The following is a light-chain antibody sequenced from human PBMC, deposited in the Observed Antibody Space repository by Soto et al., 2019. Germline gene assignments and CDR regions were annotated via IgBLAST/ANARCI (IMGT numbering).Light chain of an antibody. V-gene: IGKV4-1*01. CDR1: QSLLNSANDKIH. CDR3: QQYFSAHLT. CDR2: RAS. Sequence: DIVMTQSPASLAVSLGERATINCKSSQSLLNSANDKIHLAWYQQKPGQPPKLLIWRASTRDSGVPDRFSGSGSGTDFTLTIHILQAEDVATYYCQQYFSAHLTFGGGTNVEI. J-gene: IGKJ4*01.